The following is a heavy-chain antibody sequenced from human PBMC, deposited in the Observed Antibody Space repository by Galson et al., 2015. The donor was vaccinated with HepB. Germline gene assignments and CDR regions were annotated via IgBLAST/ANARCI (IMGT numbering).Heavy chain of an antibody. Sequence: SLRLSCAASGFTVSSNYMSWVRQAPGQGLEWVSFINTEDSTYYADSVKGRLTISRDNTKNTLYLQMISLRVDDTAEYYCATSQWPPAANDYWGQGTLVTVSS. J-gene: IGHJ4*02. CDR2: INTEDST. D-gene: IGHD6-19*01. CDR1: GFTVSSNY. CDR3: ATSQWPPAANDY. V-gene: IGHV3-53*01.